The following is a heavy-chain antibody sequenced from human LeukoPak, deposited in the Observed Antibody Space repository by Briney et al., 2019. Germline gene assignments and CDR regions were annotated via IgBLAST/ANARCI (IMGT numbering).Heavy chain of an antibody. J-gene: IGHJ1*01. Sequence: GGSLRLSCAASGFTFSNYWMHWVRQAPGKGLVWVSRTDPDGSNTTYADSVKGRFTISRDNAKNTLYLQMNSLRAEDTAVYYCARILYCTSISCYSSWGQGTLVTVSS. CDR3: ARILYCTSISCYSS. D-gene: IGHD2-2*01. V-gene: IGHV3-74*01. CDR2: TDPDGSNT. CDR1: GFTFSNYW.